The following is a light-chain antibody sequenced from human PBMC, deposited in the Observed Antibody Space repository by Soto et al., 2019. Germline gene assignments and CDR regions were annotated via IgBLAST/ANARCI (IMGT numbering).Light chain of an antibody. J-gene: IGLJ1*01. V-gene: IGLV2-8*01. Sequence: QSVLTQPPSASGSPGQSVTISCTGTSSDVGGYNYVSWYQQHPGKAPKLMIYEVSERPSGVPDRCSGSKSSNTASLTVSGLQAEDEADYYCSSYAGSNNFVFGTGTKLTVL. CDR2: EVS. CDR1: SSDVGGYNY. CDR3: SSYAGSNNFV.